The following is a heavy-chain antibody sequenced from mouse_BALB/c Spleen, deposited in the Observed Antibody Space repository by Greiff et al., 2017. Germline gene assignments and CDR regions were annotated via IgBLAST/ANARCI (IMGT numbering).Heavy chain of an antibody. Sequence: QVQLQQSGAELMKPGASVKISCKATGYTFSSYWIEWVKQRPGHGLEWIGEILPGSGSTNYNEKFKGKATFTADTSSNTAYMQLSSLTSEDSAVYYCAGWLLDYCFDYWGQGTTLTVSS. CDR2: ILPGSGST. D-gene: IGHD2-3*01. V-gene: IGHV1-9*01. CDR1: GYTFSSYW. J-gene: IGHJ2*01. CDR3: AGWLLDYCFDY.